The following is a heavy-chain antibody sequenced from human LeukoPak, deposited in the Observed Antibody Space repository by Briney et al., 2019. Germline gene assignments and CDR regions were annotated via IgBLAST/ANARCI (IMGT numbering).Heavy chain of an antibody. V-gene: IGHV3-74*01. CDR1: GFTFSSSS. J-gene: IGHJ3*02. D-gene: IGHD2-15*01. CDR2: TNKEGTGT. CDR3: AREMGSSSYVLDI. Sequence: GGSLRLSCAASGFTFSSSSMNWVRQAPGKGLVWVSRTNKEGTGTTYADSVRGRFTISRDNAKNALLLQMNSLRAEDTAVYYCAREMGSSSYVLDIWGQGTLVTVSS.